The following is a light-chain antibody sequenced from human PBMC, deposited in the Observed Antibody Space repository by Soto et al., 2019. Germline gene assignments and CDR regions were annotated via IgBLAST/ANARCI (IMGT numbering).Light chain of an antibody. CDR3: FSYAGNYPF. CDR2: DVT. CDR1: SNDVGGYDY. Sequence: QSALTQPRSVSGSPGQSVTISCTGTSNDVGGYDYVSWYQQYPGKAPTYILYDVTKRPSGVPDRFSGSKSGNTASLTISGLQADDEDYYSCFSYAGNYPFFGGGTKLTVL. V-gene: IGLV2-11*01. J-gene: IGLJ2*01.